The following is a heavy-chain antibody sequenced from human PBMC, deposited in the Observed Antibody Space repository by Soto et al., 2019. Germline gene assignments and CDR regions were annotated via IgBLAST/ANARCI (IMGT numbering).Heavy chain of an antibody. D-gene: IGHD6-6*01. J-gene: IGHJ4*02. Sequence: GGSLXLSCAASGFXFSCYAMSWVRQAPGKGLEWVSAISGSGGSTYYADSVKGRFTISRDNSKNTLYLQMNSLRAEDTAVYYCAKRSSSSTFDYWGQGTLVTVSS. CDR1: GFXFSCYA. CDR2: ISGSGGST. V-gene: IGHV3-23*01. CDR3: AKRSSSSTFDY.